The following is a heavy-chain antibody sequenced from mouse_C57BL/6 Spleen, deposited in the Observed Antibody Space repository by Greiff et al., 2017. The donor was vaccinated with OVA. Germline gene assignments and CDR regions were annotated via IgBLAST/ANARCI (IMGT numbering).Heavy chain of an antibody. Sequence: VKLQQPGAELVMPGASVKLSCKASGYTFTSYWMHWVKQRPGQGLEWIGWIFPGSGSTYYNEKFKGKATLTVDKSSSTAYMLLSSLTSEDSAVYFCARGDDYDAGGYWGQGTTLTVSS. D-gene: IGHD2-4*01. V-gene: IGHV1-75*01. CDR2: IFPGSGST. CDR3: ARGDDYDAGGY. CDR1: GYTFTSYW. J-gene: IGHJ2*01.